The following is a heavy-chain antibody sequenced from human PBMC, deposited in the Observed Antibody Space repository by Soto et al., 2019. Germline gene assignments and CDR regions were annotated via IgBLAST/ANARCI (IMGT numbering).Heavy chain of an antibody. D-gene: IGHD3-9*01. V-gene: IGHV4-30-4*08. CDR3: ARAFDILTRYYFDY. J-gene: IGHJ4*02. Sequence: SETLSLTCTVSGGSISSGGYYWSWIRQHPGKGLEWIGYIYYSGSTYYNPSLKSRVTISVDTSKNQFSLKLSSVTAADTAVYYCARAFDILTRYYFDYWGQGTLVTVSS. CDR1: GGSISSGGYY. CDR2: IYYSGST.